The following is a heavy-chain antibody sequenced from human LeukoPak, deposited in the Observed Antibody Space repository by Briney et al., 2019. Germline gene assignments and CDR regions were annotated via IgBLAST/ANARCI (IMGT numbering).Heavy chain of an antibody. Sequence: SVKVSCKAAGGTFSSYAISWVRQAPGQGLEWMGGIIPIFGTAKYAQKFQGRVTITADELTRTANMELSSLRSEDTAVYYCARAPSLVVTASPWLGWFDPWGQGTLVTVSS. V-gene: IGHV1-69*13. CDR1: GGTFSSYA. CDR3: ARAPSLVVTASPWLGWFDP. J-gene: IGHJ5*02. CDR2: IIPIFGTA. D-gene: IGHD2-21*02.